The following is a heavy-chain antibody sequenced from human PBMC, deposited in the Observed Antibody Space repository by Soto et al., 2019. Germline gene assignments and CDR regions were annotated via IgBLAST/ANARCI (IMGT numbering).Heavy chain of an antibody. CDR2: IIPIFGTA. J-gene: IGHJ3*02. CDR1: GGTFSSYA. CDR3: ATPLLLALGPRGDAFDI. D-gene: IGHD3-22*01. V-gene: IGHV1-69*06. Sequence: ASVKVSFKASGGTFSSYAISWVRQAPGQGLEWMGGIIPIFGTANYAQKFQGRVTITADKSTSTAYMELSSLRSEDTAVYYCATPLLLALGPRGDAFDIWGQGTMVTVSS.